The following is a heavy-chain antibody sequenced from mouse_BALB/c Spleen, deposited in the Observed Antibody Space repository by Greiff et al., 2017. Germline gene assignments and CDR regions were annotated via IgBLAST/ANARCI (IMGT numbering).Heavy chain of an antibody. CDR1: GYTFTDYA. D-gene: IGHD2-12*01. CDR3: ARNDPISPFDY. Sequence: VNVVESGAELVRPGVSVKISCKGSGYTFTDYAMHWVKQSHAKSLEWIGVISTYYGDASYNQKFKGKATMTVDKSSSTAYMELARLTSEDSAIYYCARNDPISPFDYWGQGTTLTVSS. V-gene: IGHV1S137*01. CDR2: ISTYYGDA. J-gene: IGHJ2*01.